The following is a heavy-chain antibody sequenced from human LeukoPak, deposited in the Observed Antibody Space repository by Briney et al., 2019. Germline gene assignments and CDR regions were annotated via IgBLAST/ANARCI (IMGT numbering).Heavy chain of an antibody. V-gene: IGHV4-34*04. CDR2: INDYTGDT. CDR1: GGSFSGYY. Sequence: SETLSLTCAVYGGSFSGYYWSWIPHPPGKGLEWIVEINDYTGDTNHNPSRNSRASISLEKSKNQFSLELSSVTAADTAVYYCARVANTAMVTPVFDYWGQGTLVTVSS. J-gene: IGHJ4*02. CDR3: ARVANTAMVTPVFDY. D-gene: IGHD5-18*01.